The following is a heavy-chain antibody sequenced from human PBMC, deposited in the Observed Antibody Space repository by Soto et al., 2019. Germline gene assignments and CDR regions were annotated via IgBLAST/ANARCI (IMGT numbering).Heavy chain of an antibody. J-gene: IGHJ3*02. V-gene: IGHV3-33*01. CDR1: GFTFSSYG. CDR2: IWYDGSNK. D-gene: IGHD5-18*01. Sequence: GGSLRLSCAASGFTFSSYGMHWVRQAPGKGLEWVAVIWYDGSNKYYADSVKGRFTISRDNSKNTLYLQMNSLRAEDTAVYYCARDKKDTAMVTNDAFAIWGQETMVTVSS. CDR3: ARDKKDTAMVTNDAFAI.